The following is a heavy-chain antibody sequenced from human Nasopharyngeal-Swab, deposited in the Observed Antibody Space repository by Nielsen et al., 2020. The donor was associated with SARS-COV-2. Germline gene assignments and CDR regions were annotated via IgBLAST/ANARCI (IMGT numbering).Heavy chain of an antibody. D-gene: IGHD6-13*01. CDR3: ARVKGIAAANYYYGMDV. Sequence: SETLSLTCAVYGGSFSGYYWSWIRQPPGKGLEWIGEINHSGSTNYNPSLKSRVTISVDTSKNQFSLKLSSVTAADTAVYYCARVKGIAAANYYYGMDVWDQGTTVTVSS. V-gene: IGHV4-34*01. CDR2: INHSGST. CDR1: GGSFSGYY. J-gene: IGHJ6*02.